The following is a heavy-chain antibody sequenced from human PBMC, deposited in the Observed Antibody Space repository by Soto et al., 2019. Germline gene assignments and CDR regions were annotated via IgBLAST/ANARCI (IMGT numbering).Heavy chain of an antibody. V-gene: IGHV3-23*01. Sequence: QLLGSGGGLVQPGGSLRLSCEASGFTFNIYAMTWVRQAPGKGLEWVSNIGSTGTTTYYADSVKGRFAISRDNSKSTLYLQMNSLRAEDTAVYYCATVDRYDDFAVWGQGTMVTVSS. CDR3: ATVDRYDDFAV. CDR2: IGSTGTTT. J-gene: IGHJ3*01. CDR1: GFTFNIYA.